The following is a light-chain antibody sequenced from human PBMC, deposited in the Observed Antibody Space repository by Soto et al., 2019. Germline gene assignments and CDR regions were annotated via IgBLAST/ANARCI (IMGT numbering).Light chain of an antibody. V-gene: IGKV1-5*01. J-gene: IGKJ1*01. Sequence: DIQMTQSPSTLPASVGDRVTITCRASQSISNWLAWYQQNPGTAPKLLIYHASTLESGVTSRFSGSGSGTEFTLTISGLQPDDFETYYCQQYNSYSFGQGTKVDIK. CDR3: QQYNSYS. CDR1: QSISNW. CDR2: HAS.